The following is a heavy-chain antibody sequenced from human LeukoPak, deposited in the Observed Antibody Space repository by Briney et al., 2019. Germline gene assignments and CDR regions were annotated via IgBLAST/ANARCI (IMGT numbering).Heavy chain of an antibody. CDR2: IYSSGST. J-gene: IGHJ3*02. D-gene: IGHD6-13*01. CDR3: ASAVIAAAGLDAFDI. V-gene: IGHV4-59*10. Sequence: SETLSLTCAVYGGSFSGYYWSWIRQPAGKGLEWIGRIYSSGSTNYNPSLKSRVTISVDTSKNQFSLKLSSVTAADTAVYYCASAVIAAAGLDAFDIWGRGTMVTVSS. CDR1: GGSFSGYY.